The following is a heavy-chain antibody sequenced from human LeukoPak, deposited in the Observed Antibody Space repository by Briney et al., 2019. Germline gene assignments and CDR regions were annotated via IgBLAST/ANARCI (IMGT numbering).Heavy chain of an antibody. CDR1: GYTFTGYY. CDR3: ASTNPLYCSSTTCLFDY. Sequence: GASVKVSCKASGYTFTGYYMHWVRQAPGQGFEWMGGIYPNSGDTNYAQKFQGRVTMTGDTSISTAHMELSRLRSDDTAVYYCASTNPLYCSSTTCLFDYWGQGTLVTVSS. J-gene: IGHJ4*02. V-gene: IGHV1-2*02. D-gene: IGHD2-2*01. CDR2: IYPNSGDT.